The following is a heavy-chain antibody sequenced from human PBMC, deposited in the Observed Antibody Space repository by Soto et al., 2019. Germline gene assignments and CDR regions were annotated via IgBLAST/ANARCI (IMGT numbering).Heavy chain of an antibody. Sequence: GGSLRLSCSASGFTFRNFAMHWVRQAPGKGLQYVSGVSSNGDVTDYADSVKGRFTISRDNSKNTVYLQMSGLRGDDTAVYYCVKEKTIAVTGGLDYWGQGTLVTVSS. CDR2: VSSNGDVT. V-gene: IGHV3-64D*06. J-gene: IGHJ4*02. CDR1: GFTFRNFA. D-gene: IGHD6-19*01. CDR3: VKEKTIAVTGGLDY.